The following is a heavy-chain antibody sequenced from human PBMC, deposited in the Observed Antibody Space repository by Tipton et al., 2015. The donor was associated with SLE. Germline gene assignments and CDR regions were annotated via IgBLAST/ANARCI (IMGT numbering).Heavy chain of an antibody. CDR3: APRGAAAAPGWYFDL. CDR2: IYTSGST. D-gene: IGHD6-13*01. CDR1: GGSISSGSYY. J-gene: IGHJ2*01. Sequence: TLSLTCTVSGGSISSGSYYWSWIRQPAGKGLEWIGYIYTSGSTNYNPSLKSRVTISVDTSKNQFSLKLSSVTAADTAVYYCAPRGAAAAPGWYFDLWGRGTLVTVSS. V-gene: IGHV4-61*09.